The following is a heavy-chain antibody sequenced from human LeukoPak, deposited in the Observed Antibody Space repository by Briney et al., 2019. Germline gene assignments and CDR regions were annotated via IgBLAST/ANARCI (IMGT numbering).Heavy chain of an antibody. CDR3: VPRRSDFLSGPMFDF. D-gene: IGHD3-3*01. CDR1: GFSLSTGGEG. J-gene: IGHJ4*02. Sequence: SGPTLVKPTQTLTLTCTFSGFSLSTGGEGVAWIRQPPGKALEGLALFFWDGDQRYGPSLKTRVTPSKDKSKSQVVLTMTDMDPVDTATYYCVPRRSDFLSGPMFDFWGPGALVTVSS. V-gene: IGHV2-5*05. CDR2: FFWDGDQ.